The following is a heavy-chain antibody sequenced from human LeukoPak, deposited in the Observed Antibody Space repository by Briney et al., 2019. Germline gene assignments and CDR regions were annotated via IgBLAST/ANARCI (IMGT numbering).Heavy chain of an antibody. Sequence: GRSLRLSCEASGFTFSSYGMHWVRQAPGKGLEWVSTLYSGGNRYYADSVRGRFTISRDDSRNTLFLQMNNLRVEDTAVYYCARESGDRPGLPGCWGQGTLVTVSS. CDR3: ARESGDRPGLPGC. V-gene: IGHV3-NL1*01. CDR2: LYSGGNR. D-gene: IGHD1-26*01. J-gene: IGHJ4*02. CDR1: GFTFSSYG.